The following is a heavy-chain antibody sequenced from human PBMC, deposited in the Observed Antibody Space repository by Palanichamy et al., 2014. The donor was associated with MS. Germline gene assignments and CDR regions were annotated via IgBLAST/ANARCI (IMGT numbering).Heavy chain of an antibody. D-gene: IGHD1-26*01. Sequence: EVQLVESGGGLVQPGGSLRLSCAAPGFTFSSYWMHWVRQAPGKGLVWVSRINVDGSDTSYADSVRGRFTISRDNAKNTLYLQMNSLRAEDTAVYYCARGYSGTYRMDYWGQGTLVTVSS. V-gene: IGHV3-74*01. CDR1: GFTFSSYW. CDR3: ARGYSGTYRMDY. J-gene: IGHJ4*02. CDR2: INVDGSDT.